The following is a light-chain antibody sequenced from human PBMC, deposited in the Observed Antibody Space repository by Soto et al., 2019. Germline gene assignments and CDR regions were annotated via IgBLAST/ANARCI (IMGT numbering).Light chain of an antibody. V-gene: IGKV3-20*01. J-gene: IGKJ2*01. Sequence: EIVLTQSPGTLSLSPGERATLSCRASQSVTDNYLAWYQHKPGQAPRLLIYDASTRATAISDRFSGSGSGTDFTLTISSLEPEDFAVYYCHQYGTSPYAFGQGTKLEIK. CDR1: QSVTDNY. CDR3: HQYGTSPYA. CDR2: DAS.